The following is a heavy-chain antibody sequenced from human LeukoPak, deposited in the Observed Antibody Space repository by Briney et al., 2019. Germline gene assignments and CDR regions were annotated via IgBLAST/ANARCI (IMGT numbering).Heavy chain of an antibody. CDR3: AIPPGYCGNDCSFDH. CDR2: IYPGDYET. V-gene: IGHV5-51*01. J-gene: IGHJ4*02. CDR1: GYSFSNYW. D-gene: IGHD2-21*02. Sequence: GESLRISCEGSGYSFSNYWIGWVRQMPGKGLEWMGIIYPGDYETRYSPSFQGLVTISVDKSISTAYLQWSSLKASDTAMYYCAIPPGYCGNDCSFDHWGQGTLVTVSS.